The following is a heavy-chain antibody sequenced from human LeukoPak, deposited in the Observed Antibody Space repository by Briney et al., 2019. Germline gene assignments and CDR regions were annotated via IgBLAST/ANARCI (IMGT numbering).Heavy chain of an antibody. V-gene: IGHV3-48*02. D-gene: IGHD3-22*01. CDR2: ISSSSSTI. CDR1: GFTFSSYS. Sequence: GGSLRLSCAASGFTFSSYSMNWVRQAPWKELEWVSYISSSSSTIYYADSVKGRFTISSDNAKNSLYLQMNSLRDEDTAVYYCARAITMIVVVITPDAFDIWGQGTMVTVSS. CDR3: ARAITMIVVVITPDAFDI. J-gene: IGHJ3*02.